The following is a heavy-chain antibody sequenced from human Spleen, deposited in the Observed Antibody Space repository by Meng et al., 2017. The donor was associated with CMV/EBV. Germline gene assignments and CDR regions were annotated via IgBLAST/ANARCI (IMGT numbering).Heavy chain of an antibody. V-gene: IGHV1-2*02. J-gene: IGHJ4*02. CDR2: ISPNSGGT. CDR1: GYTFTGYY. CDR3: ARELSFYDNTGSGWVDF. Sequence: ASVKVSCKASGYTFTGYYMHWVRQAPGQGPEWMGWISPNSGGTNYAQKFQGRVTMTRETSISTAYMELSRLRSDDTAVYYCARELSFYDNTGSGWVDFWGQGTLVTVSS. D-gene: IGHD3-22*01.